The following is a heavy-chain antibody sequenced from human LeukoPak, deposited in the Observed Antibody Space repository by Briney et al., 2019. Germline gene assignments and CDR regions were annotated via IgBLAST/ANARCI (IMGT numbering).Heavy chain of an antibody. V-gene: IGHV1-69*05. CDR1: GDTFASYG. Sequence: SVKVSCKASGDTFASYGVSWVRQAPGQGLEWMGGIIPIFHTTNYAQKFQGRVTITTDESMSTVYVELRSLTSEDTAMYYCARGRGDGMGRYLDLWGRGTLVTVSS. D-gene: IGHD7-27*01. CDR2: IIPIFHTT. J-gene: IGHJ2*01. CDR3: ARGRGDGMGRYLDL.